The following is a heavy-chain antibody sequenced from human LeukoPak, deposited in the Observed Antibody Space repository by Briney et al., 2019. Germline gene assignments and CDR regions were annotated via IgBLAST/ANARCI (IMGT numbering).Heavy chain of an antibody. D-gene: IGHD3-10*01. CDR2: ISSSGSTI. Sequence: GGSLRVSCAASGFTFSSYEMNWVRQAPGKGLKWVSYISSSGSTIYYADSVKGRFTISRDNAKNSLYLQMNSLRAEDTAVYYCSISAYGSGSYLYYFDYWGQGTLVTVSS. CDR3: SISAYGSGSYLYYFDY. V-gene: IGHV3-48*03. CDR1: GFTFSSYE. J-gene: IGHJ4*02.